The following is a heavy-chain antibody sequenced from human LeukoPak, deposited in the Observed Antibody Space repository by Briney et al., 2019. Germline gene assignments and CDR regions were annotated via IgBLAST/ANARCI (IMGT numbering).Heavy chain of an antibody. CDR3: AKDLSPPLSSTSSYYYYGMDV. D-gene: IGHD2-2*01. V-gene: IGHV3-30-3*01. CDR1: GFTFSSYA. CDR2: ISYDGSNK. Sequence: GRSLRLSCAASGFTFSSYAMHWVRQAPGKGLEWVAVISYDGSNKYYADSVKGRFTISRDNSKNTLYLQMNSLRAEDTAVYYCAKDLSPPLSSTSSYYYYGMDVWGQGTTVTVSS. J-gene: IGHJ6*02.